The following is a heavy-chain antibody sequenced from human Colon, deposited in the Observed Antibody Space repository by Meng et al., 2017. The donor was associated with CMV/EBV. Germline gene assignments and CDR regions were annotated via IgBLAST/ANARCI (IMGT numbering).Heavy chain of an antibody. CDR2: INPYSGDT. V-gene: IGHV1-2*02. J-gene: IGHJ4*02. D-gene: IGHD3-3*01. Sequence: QVHLVQSGAEMREPGASVKVSFKASGYTFTGYLIHWVRQAPGQGLEWMGWINPYSGDTIYAQKFEVGVTMTRDASITTAYLELSSLKSDDTAVYYCGTFGGDFDYWGQGTLVTVSS. CDR1: GYTFTGYL. CDR3: GTFGGDFDY.